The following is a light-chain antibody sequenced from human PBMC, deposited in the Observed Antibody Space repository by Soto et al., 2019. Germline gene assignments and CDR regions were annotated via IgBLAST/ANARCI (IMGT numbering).Light chain of an antibody. CDR1: QSISSW. CDR3: QQYYSYPYT. J-gene: IGKJ2*01. CDR2: DAS. V-gene: IGKV1-5*01. Sequence: DIQMTQSPSTLSASVGDRVTITCRASQSISSWLAWYQQKPGKAPKLLIYDASSLESGVPSRFSGSGSGTEFTLTISSLQPNDFATYYCQQYYSYPYTFGQGTKLEIK.